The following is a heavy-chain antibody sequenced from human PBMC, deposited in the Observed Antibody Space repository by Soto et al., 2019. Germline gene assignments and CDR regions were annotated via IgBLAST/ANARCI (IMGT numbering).Heavy chain of an antibody. CDR1: GDSVSSNSAA. CDR3: AGDRPFVRLGELSEVLDY. Sequence: PSQTLSLTCVISGDSVSSNSAAWNWIRQSPSRGLEWLGRTYYRSKWYNDYAVSVKSRITINPDTSKNQFSLQLNSVTPEDTAVYYCAGDRPFVRLGELSEVLDYWGQGTLVTV. J-gene: IGHJ4*02. D-gene: IGHD3-16*02. V-gene: IGHV6-1*01. CDR2: TYYRSKWYN.